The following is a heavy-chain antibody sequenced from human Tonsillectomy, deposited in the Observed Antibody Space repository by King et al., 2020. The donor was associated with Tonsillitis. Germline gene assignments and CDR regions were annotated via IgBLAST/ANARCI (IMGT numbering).Heavy chain of an antibody. CDR1: GFSFGDYA. CDR3: GVTTYYYYGMDV. D-gene: IGHD4-11*01. V-gene: IGHV3-49*04. CDR2: IRSNAYGGTT. Sequence: QLVESGGDLVQPGRSLRLSCTASGFSFGDYAMGWVRQAPGKGLEWVGFIRSNAYGGTTEYAASVKGRFTISRDDSKSIAYLQMNSLKTEDTAVYYCGVTTYYYYGMDVWGQGTTVTASS. J-gene: IGHJ6*02.